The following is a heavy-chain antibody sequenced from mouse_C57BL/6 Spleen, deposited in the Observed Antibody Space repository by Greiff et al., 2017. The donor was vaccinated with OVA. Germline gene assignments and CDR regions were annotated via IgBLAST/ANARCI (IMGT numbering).Heavy chain of an antibody. Sequence: EVMLVESGGDLVKPGGSLKLSCAASGFTFSSYGMSWVRQTPDKRLEWVATISSGGSYTYYPASVKGRFTISRDTAKNTLYLQMSSLKSEDTAMYYCARGNWDVYYFDYWGQGTTLTVSS. CDR3: ARGNWDVYYFDY. CDR1: GFTFSSYG. V-gene: IGHV5-6*01. D-gene: IGHD4-1*01. CDR2: ISSGGSYT. J-gene: IGHJ2*01.